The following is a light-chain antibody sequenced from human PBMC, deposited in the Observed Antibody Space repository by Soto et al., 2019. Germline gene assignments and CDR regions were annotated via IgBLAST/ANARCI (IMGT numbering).Light chain of an antibody. V-gene: IGKV3-20*01. CDR3: QQYGSSGT. CDR1: QSFTSN. Sequence: EIVMTQFPATLSVSPGEKATLSFRASQSFTSNLAGYQQIPGQAPRLLIYGASNRATGIPDRFSGSGSGTDFTLTISRLEPEDFAVYYCQQYGSSGTFGQGTKVDI. J-gene: IGKJ1*01. CDR2: GAS.